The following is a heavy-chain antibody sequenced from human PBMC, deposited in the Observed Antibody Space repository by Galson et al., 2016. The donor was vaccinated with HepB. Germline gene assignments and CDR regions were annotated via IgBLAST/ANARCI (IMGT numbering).Heavy chain of an antibody. CDR3: ARHASPRGTRWFDP. CDR1: GGSMSTYC. CDR2: ICDSGSS. D-gene: IGHD1-14*01. Sequence: ETLSLTCSVSGGSMSTYCRSWMRQPPGERLEWIGYICDSGSSTYNPSLNSRVTMSLDTSKSHFSLRLASVTAADTAVYSCARHASPRGTRWFDPWGQGILVTVSS. V-gene: IGHV4-59*08. J-gene: IGHJ5*02.